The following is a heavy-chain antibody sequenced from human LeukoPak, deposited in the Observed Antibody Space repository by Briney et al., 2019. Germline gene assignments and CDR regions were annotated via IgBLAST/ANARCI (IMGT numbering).Heavy chain of an antibody. CDR1: GGSFSGYY. CDR3: ARGRREISMILVVMTGVSYYLDV. V-gene: IGHV4-34*01. Sequence: SETLSLTCAVYGGSFSGYYWSWIRQPPGKGLEWIGEINHSGSTNYNPSLKSRVTISVDTSKNQFSLRLSSVTAADTAVYYCARGRREISMILVVMTGVSYYLDVWGIGTTVTVS. CDR2: INHSGST. D-gene: IGHD3-22*01. J-gene: IGHJ6*03.